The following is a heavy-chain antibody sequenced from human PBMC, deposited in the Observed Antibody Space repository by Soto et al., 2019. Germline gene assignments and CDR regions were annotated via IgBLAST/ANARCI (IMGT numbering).Heavy chain of an antibody. CDR1: GFSFRGDA. CDR2: ISHNGDVT. V-gene: IGHV3-64D*08. CDR3: VVRGSAFDI. D-gene: IGHD3-10*01. J-gene: IGHJ3*02. Sequence: GGSLRLSCSGSGFSFRGDAVHWVRQPPGKGLEDVSAISHNGDVTDYADSVKGRFTISRDNFKNTVYFQMSSLRVEDTAVYYCVVRGSAFDIWGQGTVVTV.